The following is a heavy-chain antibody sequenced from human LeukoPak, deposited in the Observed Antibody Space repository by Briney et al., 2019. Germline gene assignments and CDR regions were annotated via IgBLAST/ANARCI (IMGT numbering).Heavy chain of an antibody. Sequence: ASVKVSCKVSGYTLTALSMHWVRQAPGKGLEWMGGFHPEDGETIYAQEFQGRVTMTEDTSTNIAYMELSSLRSEDTAVYYCVYGSGNWGQGTLVTVSS. CDR3: VYGSGN. CDR2: FHPEDGET. D-gene: IGHD3-10*01. J-gene: IGHJ4*02. V-gene: IGHV1-24*01. CDR1: GYTLTALS.